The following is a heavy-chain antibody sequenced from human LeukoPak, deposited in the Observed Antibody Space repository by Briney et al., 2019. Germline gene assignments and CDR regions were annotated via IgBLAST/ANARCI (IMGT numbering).Heavy chain of an antibody. CDR2: IYYSGST. D-gene: IGHD3-9*01. V-gene: IGHV4-59*01. CDR3: ARESVLRYFDWLIDY. J-gene: IGHJ4*02. Sequence: PSETLSLTCTVSGGSISSYYWSWIRQPPGKGLEWIGYIYYSGSTNYNPSLKSRVTISVDTSKNQFSLKLSSVTAADTAVYYCARESVLRYFDWLIDYWGQGTLVTVSS. CDR1: GGSISSYY.